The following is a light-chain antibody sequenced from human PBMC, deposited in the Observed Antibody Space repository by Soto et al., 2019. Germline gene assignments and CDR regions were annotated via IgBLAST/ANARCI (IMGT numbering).Light chain of an antibody. CDR2: DTS. CDR3: HQRKSWPRT. Sequence: EIVLTQSPATLSSSPGERATLSCRASQTVSNKLAWYQHKPGQAPRLLIYDTSNRATGIPARFSGSGSGTDFTLTISSLEPEDFAVDYCHQRKSWPRTFGQGTKVESK. V-gene: IGKV3-11*01. CDR1: QTVSNK. J-gene: IGKJ1*01.